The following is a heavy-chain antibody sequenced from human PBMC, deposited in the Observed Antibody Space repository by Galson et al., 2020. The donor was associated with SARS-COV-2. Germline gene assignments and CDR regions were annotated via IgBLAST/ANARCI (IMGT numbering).Heavy chain of an antibody. CDR2: TYYRSQWST. V-gene: IGHV6-1*01. CDR3: AGRVAGSGSLHI. J-gene: IGHJ3*02. CDR1: GDSVSSNSAA. D-gene: IGHD6-13*01. Sequence: SQTLSLTCAISGDSVSSNSAAWNWIRQSPSRGLEWLGRTYYRSQWSTDYAVSVKSRITINPDTSKNQFSLQLNSVTPEDTAIYYCAGRVAGSGSLHIWGQGTMVIVSS.